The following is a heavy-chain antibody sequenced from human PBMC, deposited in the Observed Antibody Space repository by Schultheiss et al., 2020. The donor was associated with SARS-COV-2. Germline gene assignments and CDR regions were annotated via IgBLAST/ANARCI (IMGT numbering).Heavy chain of an antibody. J-gene: IGHJ6*03. Sequence: SETLSLTCAVYGGSFSGYYWSWIRQPPGKGLEWIGEINHSGSTNYNPSLKSRVTISVDTSKNQFSLKLSSVTAADTAVYYCARTVYSGYDSVFYYYYYYMDVWGKGTTVTVSS. V-gene: IGHV4-34*01. CDR1: GGSFSGYY. CDR2: INHSGST. D-gene: IGHD5-12*01. CDR3: ARTVYSGYDSVFYYYYYYMDV.